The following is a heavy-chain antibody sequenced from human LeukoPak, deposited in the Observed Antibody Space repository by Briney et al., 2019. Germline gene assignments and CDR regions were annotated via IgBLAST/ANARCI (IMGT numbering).Heavy chain of an antibody. CDR3: ARDSGNWNYGYYYMDV. CDR1: GFTFSSYS. CDR2: ISSSSSSTI. D-gene: IGHD1-20*01. Sequence: GGSLRLSCAASGFTFSSYSMNWVRQAPGKGLEWVSSISSSSSSTIYYADSVKGRFTISRDNAKNSLYLQMNSLRAEDTAVYYCARDSGNWNYGYYYMDVWGKGTTVTVSS. J-gene: IGHJ6*03. V-gene: IGHV3-48*01.